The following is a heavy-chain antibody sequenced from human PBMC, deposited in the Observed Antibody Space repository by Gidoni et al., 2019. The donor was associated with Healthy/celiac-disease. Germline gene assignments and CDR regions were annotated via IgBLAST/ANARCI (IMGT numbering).Heavy chain of an antibody. J-gene: IGHJ6*02. CDR3: SSPYCSGGSCYNYGMDV. Sequence: QLQLQESGPGLVKPSETLSLTCTVSGGSISSSSYYWGWIRQPPGKGLEWIGSIYYSGSTYYNPSLKSRVTISVDTSKNQFSLKLSSVTAADTAVYYCSSPYCSGGSCYNYGMDVWGQGTTVTVSS. CDR2: IYYSGST. CDR1: GGSISSSSYY. D-gene: IGHD2-15*01. V-gene: IGHV4-39*01.